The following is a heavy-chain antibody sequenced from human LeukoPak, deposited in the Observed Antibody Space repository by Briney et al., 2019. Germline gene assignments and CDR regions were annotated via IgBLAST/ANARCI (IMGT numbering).Heavy chain of an antibody. CDR1: GFTFSSYG. CDR2: IRYDGSIK. V-gene: IGHV3-30*02. CDR3: AKDRGSRNEILTGRPWASMDFDY. Sequence: PGGSLRLSCAASGFTFSSYGMHWVRQAPGKGLEWVAFIRYDGSIKHYADAVKGRFTIPRDKSKNTLYLQINSLRAEDTAVYYCAKDRGSRNEILTGRPWASMDFDYWGQGTLVTVSS. J-gene: IGHJ4*02. D-gene: IGHD3-9*01.